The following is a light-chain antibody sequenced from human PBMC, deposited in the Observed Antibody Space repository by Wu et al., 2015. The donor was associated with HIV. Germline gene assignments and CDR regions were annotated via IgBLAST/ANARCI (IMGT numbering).Light chain of an antibody. CDR1: QGISNY. V-gene: IGKV1-27*01. Sequence: DIQMTQSPSSLSASIGDRVTITCRTSQGISNYLAWYQQKPGKVPTVLIYSASTLQSGVPSRFSGSGYGTDFTLTISSLQPEDVATYYCQKYNVAPWTFGQGTKVEIK. J-gene: IGKJ1*01. CDR3: QKYNVAPWT. CDR2: SAS.